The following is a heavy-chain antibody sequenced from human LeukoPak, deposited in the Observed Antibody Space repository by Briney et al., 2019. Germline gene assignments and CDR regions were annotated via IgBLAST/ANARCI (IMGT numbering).Heavy chain of an antibody. J-gene: IGHJ4*02. Sequence: GGSLRLSCAASGFTFSSYTMNWVRQAPGKGLEWVSSISSSSSYIYYADSVKGRFTISRDNAKNSLYLQMNSLRAEDTAVYYCARAGGWGYSSSSGYYFDYWGQGTLVTVSS. V-gene: IGHV3-21*01. CDR1: GFTFSSYT. D-gene: IGHD6-6*01. CDR2: ISSSSSYI. CDR3: ARAGGWGYSSSSGYYFDY.